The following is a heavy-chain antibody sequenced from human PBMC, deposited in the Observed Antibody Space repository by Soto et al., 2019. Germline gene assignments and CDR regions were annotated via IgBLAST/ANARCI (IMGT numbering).Heavy chain of an antibody. CDR1: GFMFTNAW. Sequence: GGSLRVSCAASGFMFTNAWRSWVRQAPGKGLEWVGRIKSRRDRGTTDYAAAVKGRFSISRDDSKNAIYLQMNSLTIEDTAVYYCTARPPPYHDYFLGYLDFWGQGGLVTVSS. CDR2: IKSRRDRGTT. D-gene: IGHD4-17*01. J-gene: IGHJ4*02. CDR3: TARPPPYHDYFLGYLDF. V-gene: IGHV3-15*01.